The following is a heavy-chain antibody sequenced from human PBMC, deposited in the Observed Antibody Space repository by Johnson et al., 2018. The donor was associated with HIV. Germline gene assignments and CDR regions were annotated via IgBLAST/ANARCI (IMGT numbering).Heavy chain of an antibody. CDR2: INNDGSST. D-gene: IGHD5-24*01. CDR3: ARCRDSYTLLSAFDI. CDR1: GFTFSTYW. V-gene: IGHV3-74*01. Sequence: VQLVESGGGLVQPGGSLRLSCAASGFTFSTYWMHWVRQVPGKGLMWVSRINNDGSSTNYADSVKGRFTISRDHAKNTLYLQMGSLRAEDMAVYYCARCRDSYTLLSAFDIWGQGTMVTVSS. J-gene: IGHJ3*02.